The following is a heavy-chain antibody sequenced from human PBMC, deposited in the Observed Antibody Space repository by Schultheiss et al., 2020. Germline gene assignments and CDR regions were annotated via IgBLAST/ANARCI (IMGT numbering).Heavy chain of an antibody. CDR3: ARGSDSSGYYYSCYFDY. CDR2: IYYSGST. CDR1: GGSISSGGYY. V-gene: IGHV4-31*03. J-gene: IGHJ4*02. Sequence: SQTLSLTCTVSGGSISSGGYYWSWIRQHPGKGLEWIGYIYYSGSTYYNPSLKSRVTISVDTSKNQFSLKLSSVTAADTAVYYCARGSDSSGYYYSCYFDYWGQGTLVTVSS. D-gene: IGHD3-22*01.